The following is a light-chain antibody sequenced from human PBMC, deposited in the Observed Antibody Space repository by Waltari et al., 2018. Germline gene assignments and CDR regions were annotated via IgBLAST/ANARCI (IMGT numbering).Light chain of an antibody. CDR3: QQYGSSLMYT. V-gene: IGKV3-20*01. CDR2: GAS. Sequence: EIVLTQSPGTLSVSPGERATISCRASQSVSRNYFTCYQQKPGQAPRLLIYGASIRATGIPDRFSGSGSGTDFTLTISRLEPEDSAVYYCQQYGSSLMYTFGQGTKLEIK. J-gene: IGKJ2*01. CDR1: QSVSRNY.